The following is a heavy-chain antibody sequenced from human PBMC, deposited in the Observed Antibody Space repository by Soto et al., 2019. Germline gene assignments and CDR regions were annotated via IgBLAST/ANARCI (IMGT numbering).Heavy chain of an antibody. V-gene: IGHV4-34*01. CDR1: GGSFTGYF. Sequence: QVQLQQWGAGLLEPSETLSLTCVVYGGSFTGYFWSWIRQSPGTGLEWIGQINRSGSSNYNPSLKSRVTISVDTSKNEVSLKLSSVTAADTAVYFCARGPIRNDRRFDYWGLGTLVTVSS. CDR3: ARGPIRNDRRFDY. J-gene: IGHJ4*02. CDR2: INRSGSS. D-gene: IGHD1-1*01.